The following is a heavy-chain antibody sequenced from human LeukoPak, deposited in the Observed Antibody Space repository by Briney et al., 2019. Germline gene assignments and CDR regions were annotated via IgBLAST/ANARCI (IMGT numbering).Heavy chain of an antibody. V-gene: IGHV3-7*03. Sequence: GGSLRLSCAASGFTFSRYWMSWVRQATGKGLEWVANIKQDGSEKYYVDSVEGRFTISRDNAKNSLFLQVNSLRAEDTAVYYCARDFDCWGQGTLVTVSS. CDR1: GFTFSRYW. CDR3: ARDFDC. J-gene: IGHJ4*02. CDR2: IKQDGSEK.